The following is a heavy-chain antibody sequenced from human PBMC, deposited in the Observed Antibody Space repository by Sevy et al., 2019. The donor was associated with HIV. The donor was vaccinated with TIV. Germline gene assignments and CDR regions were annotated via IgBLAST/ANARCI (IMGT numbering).Heavy chain of an antibody. CDR2: ISWSSGNI. J-gene: IGHJ4*02. CDR3: VKDRSGSYSFDY. D-gene: IGHD1-26*01. V-gene: IGHV3-9*01. Sequence: GGSLRLSCAASGFTFDDYTMNWDRQAPGKGLEWVSGISWSSGNIAYADSVEGRFTISRDNAKNSLYLQMNSLRVEDTALYYCVKDRSGSYSFDYWGQGTLVTVSS. CDR1: GFTFDDYT.